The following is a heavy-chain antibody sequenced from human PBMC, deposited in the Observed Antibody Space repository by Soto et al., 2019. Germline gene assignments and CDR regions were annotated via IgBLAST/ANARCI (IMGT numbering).Heavy chain of an antibody. V-gene: IGHV1-69*06. J-gene: IGHJ6*02. CDR1: GGTFSSYA. D-gene: IGHD3-22*01. CDR3: ARERYYYDSSGYFAGDYYYGMDV. CDR2: IIPIFGTA. Sequence: EASVKVSCKASGGTFSSYAISWVRQAPGQGLEWMGGIIPIFGTANYAQKFQGRVTITADKSTSTAYMELSSLRSEDTAVYYCARERYYYDSSGYFAGDYYYGMDVWGQGTTVTVSS.